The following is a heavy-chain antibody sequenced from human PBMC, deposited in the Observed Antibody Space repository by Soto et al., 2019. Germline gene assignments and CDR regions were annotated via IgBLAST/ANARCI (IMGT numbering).Heavy chain of an antibody. J-gene: IGHJ5*02. CDR1: GGSISSSSYY. D-gene: IGHD1-26*01. Sequence: QLQLQESGPGLVKPSETLSLTCTVSGGSISSSSYYWGWIRQPPGKGLEWIGSIYYSGSTYYNPALKSRVTISVDTSKNQFSLKLSSVTAADTAVYYCARPSLVGATWWFDPWGQGTLVTVSS. V-gene: IGHV4-39*01. CDR3: ARPSLVGATWWFDP. CDR2: IYYSGST.